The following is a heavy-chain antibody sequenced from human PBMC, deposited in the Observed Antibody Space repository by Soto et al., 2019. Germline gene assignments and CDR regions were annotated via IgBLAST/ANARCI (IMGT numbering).Heavy chain of an antibody. CDR2: IKQDGSEK. Sequence: GGSLRLSCGASGFTFSTDWMNWGRQAPWKGLEWVANIKQDGSEKYYVDSVKGRFAISRDNAKDSLFLQMNNLRAEDTAVYYCVRDWSTFWGMDVWGQGTTVTVSS. J-gene: IGHJ6*02. CDR1: GFTFSTDW. V-gene: IGHV3-7*01. CDR3: VRDWSTFWGMDV.